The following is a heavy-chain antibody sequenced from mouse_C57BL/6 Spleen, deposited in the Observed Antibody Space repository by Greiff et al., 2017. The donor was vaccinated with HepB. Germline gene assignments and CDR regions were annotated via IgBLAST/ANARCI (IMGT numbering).Heavy chain of an antibody. Sequence: VQLQQSGAELVKPGASVKISCKASGYTFTDYYINWVKQRPGQGLEWIGKIGPGSVSTYYNEKFKGKATLTADKSSSTAYMQLSILTSEDSAVYFCARYYDSNLWYFDVWGTGTTVTVSS. CDR1: GYTFTDYY. CDR3: ARYYDSNLWYFDV. V-gene: IGHV1-77*01. D-gene: IGHD1-1*01. CDR2: IGPGSVST. J-gene: IGHJ1*03.